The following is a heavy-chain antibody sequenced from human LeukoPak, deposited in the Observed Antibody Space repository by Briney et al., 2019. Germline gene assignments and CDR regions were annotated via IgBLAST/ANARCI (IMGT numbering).Heavy chain of an antibody. CDR3: ARNLRNYYDSSGPGDY. CDR1: GYTFTSYG. CDR2: ISAYNGNT. J-gene: IGHJ4*02. V-gene: IGHV1-18*01. D-gene: IGHD3-22*01. Sequence: ASVKVSCKASGYTFTSYGISWERQAPGQGLEWMGWISAYNGNTNYAQKLQGRVTMTTDTSTSTAYMELRSLRSDDTAVYYCARNLRNYYDSSGPGDYWGQGTLVTVSS.